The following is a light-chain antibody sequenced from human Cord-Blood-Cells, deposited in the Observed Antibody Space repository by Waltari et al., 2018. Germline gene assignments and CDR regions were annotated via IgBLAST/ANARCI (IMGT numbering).Light chain of an antibody. Sequence: DIVMTQSPDSLAVPLGERATINCKYSPSVLYSANNKNYLDWYQQKPGQPPKLLIYWASTRESGVPDRFSGSGSGTDFTLTISSLQAEDVAVYYCQQYYSTPYTFGQGTKLEIK. CDR3: QQYYSTPYT. J-gene: IGKJ2*01. V-gene: IGKV4-1*01. CDR1: PSVLYSANNKNY. CDR2: WAS.